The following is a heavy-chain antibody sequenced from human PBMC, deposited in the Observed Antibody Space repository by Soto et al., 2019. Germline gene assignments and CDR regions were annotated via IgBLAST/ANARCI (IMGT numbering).Heavy chain of an antibody. CDR2: INHSGST. CDR3: ARGMIAGFDP. Sequence: QVQLQQWGAGLLKPSETLSLTCAVYGGSFSGYYWSWIRQPPGKGLEWIGEINHSGSTNYNPSLKSRVTISVDTSKNQHSLKLTSVTAADTAVYYCARGMIAGFDPWGQGTLVTVSS. D-gene: IGHD3-22*01. CDR1: GGSFSGYY. J-gene: IGHJ5*02. V-gene: IGHV4-34*01.